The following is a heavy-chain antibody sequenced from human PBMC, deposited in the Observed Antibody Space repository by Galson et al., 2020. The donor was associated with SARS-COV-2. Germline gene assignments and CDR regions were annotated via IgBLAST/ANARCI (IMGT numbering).Heavy chain of an antibody. D-gene: IGHD3-16*01. J-gene: IGHJ4*02. CDR1: GFTLINAW. V-gene: IGHV3-15*01. CDR2: IRSKIAGETT. CDR3: TTGFGQAFDY. Sequence: GESLKISCEDSGFTLINAWMNWVRQAPGKGLEWVGRIRSKIAGETTEYAAPVKGRFTISRDDSKGMVYLQMNSLRTEDTAVYYCTTGFGQAFDYWGEGTLVTVSS.